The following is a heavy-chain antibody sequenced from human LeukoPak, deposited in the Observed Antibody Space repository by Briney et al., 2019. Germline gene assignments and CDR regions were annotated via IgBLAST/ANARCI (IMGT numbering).Heavy chain of an antibody. CDR1: GGSISSGVYY. CDR2: IYYSGST. D-gene: IGHD6-13*01. Sequence: PSETLSLTCTVSGGSISSGVYYWSWIRQHPGKGLEWIVYIYYSGSTYYNPSLKSRVTISVDTSKNQFSLKLSSVTAADTAVYYCARESRGYSSSWYNWFDPWGQGTLVTVSS. CDR3: ARESRGYSSSWYNWFDP. J-gene: IGHJ5*02. V-gene: IGHV4-31*03.